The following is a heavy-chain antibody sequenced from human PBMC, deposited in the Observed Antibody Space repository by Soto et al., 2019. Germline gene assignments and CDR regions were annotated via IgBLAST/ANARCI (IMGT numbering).Heavy chain of an antibody. J-gene: IGHJ3*01. D-gene: IGHD2-21*02. Sequence: EVQLLESGGGLVQPGGSLRLSCAATGFTFGHYGINWVRQAPGKGLKWVSGISGGGGSTYYADSVKGRFTISRDPSKNTVFLEMKSLRAEDTAVYYCAKGFIVVVTVIRPDDAFDVWGQGTQVTVSS. V-gene: IGHV3-23*01. CDR2: ISGGGGST. CDR3: AKGFIVVVTVIRPDDAFDV. CDR1: GFTFGHYG.